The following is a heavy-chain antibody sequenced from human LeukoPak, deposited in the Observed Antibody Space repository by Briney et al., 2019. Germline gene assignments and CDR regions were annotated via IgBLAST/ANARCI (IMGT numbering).Heavy chain of an antibody. CDR3: AKLTSMVRGQNWFDP. J-gene: IGHJ5*02. Sequence: GGSLRLSCAASGFTFSSYAMSWVRQAPGKGLEWVSAISGSGGSTYYADSVKGRFTVSRDNSKNTLYLQMNSLRAEDTAVYYCAKLTSMVRGQNWFDPWGQGTLVTVSS. CDR1: GFTFSSYA. D-gene: IGHD3-10*01. V-gene: IGHV3-23*01. CDR2: ISGSGGST.